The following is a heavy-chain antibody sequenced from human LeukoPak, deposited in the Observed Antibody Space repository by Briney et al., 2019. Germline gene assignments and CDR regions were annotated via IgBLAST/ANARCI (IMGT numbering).Heavy chain of an antibody. CDR2: ISGSGGST. Sequence: RGSLRLSCAASGFTFSSYAMSWVRQAPGKGLEWVSAISGSGGSTYYADSVKGRFTISRDNSKNTLYLQMNSLRAEDTAAYYCAKDPYYDSSGYYPTGYFDYWGQGTLVTVSS. CDR1: GFTFSSYA. D-gene: IGHD3-22*01. CDR3: AKDPYYDSSGYYPTGYFDY. J-gene: IGHJ4*02. V-gene: IGHV3-23*01.